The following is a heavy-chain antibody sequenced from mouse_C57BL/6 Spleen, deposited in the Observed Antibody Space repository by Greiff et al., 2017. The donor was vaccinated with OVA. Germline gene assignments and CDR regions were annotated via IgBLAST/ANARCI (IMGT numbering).Heavy chain of an antibody. D-gene: IGHD1-1*01. CDR3: ARQDYYGSSYDY. CDR2: IYPGDGDT. J-gene: IGHJ2*01. Sequence: VKLMESGPELVKPGASVKISCKASGYAFSSSWMNWVKQRPGKGLEWIGRIYPGDGDTNYNGKFKGKATLTADKSSSTAYMQLSSLTSEDAAVYVCARQDYYGSSYDYWGQGTTLTVSS. V-gene: IGHV1-82*01. CDR1: GYAFSSSW.